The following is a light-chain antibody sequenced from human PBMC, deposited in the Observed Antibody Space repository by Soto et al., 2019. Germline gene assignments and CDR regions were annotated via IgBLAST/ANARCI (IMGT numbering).Light chain of an antibody. V-gene: IGKV1-5*01. CDR1: RSVSNW. J-gene: IGKJ1*01. CDR2: DVS. CDR3: QQYDNYSLT. Sequence: DIQMTQSPSTLSASVGERVTITCRASRSVSNWLAWYQQKPGKAPNLLIYDVSSLESGVPSRFSGSGSGTEFILTISSLQPDDFATYYCQQYDNYSLTFGRGTKVEMK.